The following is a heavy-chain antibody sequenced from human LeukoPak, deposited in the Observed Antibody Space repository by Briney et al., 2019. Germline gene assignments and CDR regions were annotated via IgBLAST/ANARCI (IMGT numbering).Heavy chain of an antibody. Sequence: ASVKVSCKASGYTFTSCDIDWVRQATGQGLEWMGWMNPNSGNTGYGQGFQGRITMTRDISIGTAYMELSNLTSEDTAIYYCTRGSSGRRDNWGQGTLVTVSA. CDR3: TRGSSGRRDN. V-gene: IGHV1-8*01. J-gene: IGHJ4*02. CDR2: MNPNSGNT. D-gene: IGHD6-19*01. CDR1: GYTFTSCD.